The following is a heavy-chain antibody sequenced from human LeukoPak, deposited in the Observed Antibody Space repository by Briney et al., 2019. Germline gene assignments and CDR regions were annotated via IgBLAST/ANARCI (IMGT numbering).Heavy chain of an antibody. CDR3: ARDRRYDSSGYYYWDAFDI. J-gene: IGHJ3*02. Sequence: GASVKVSCKASGYTFTSYGISWVRQAPGQGLEWMGWISAYNGNTNYAQKLQGRVTMTTDTSTSTAYMELRSLRSDDTAVYYCARDRRYDSSGYYYWDAFDIWGQGTMVTVSS. CDR2: ISAYNGNT. CDR1: GYTFTSYG. D-gene: IGHD3-22*01. V-gene: IGHV1-18*01.